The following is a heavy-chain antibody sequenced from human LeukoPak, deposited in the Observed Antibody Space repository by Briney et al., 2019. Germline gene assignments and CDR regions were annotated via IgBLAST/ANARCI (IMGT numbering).Heavy chain of an antibody. Sequence: GGSLRLSCAASGFTFSSYSMNWVRQAPGKGLEWVSSISSSSSYIYYADSVKGRFTISRDNAKNSLYLQMNSLRAEDTAVYYCARGLSTMVRGVHDYWGQGTLATVSS. J-gene: IGHJ4*02. CDR1: GFTFSSYS. CDR3: ARGLSTMVRGVHDY. D-gene: IGHD3-10*01. CDR2: ISSSSSYI. V-gene: IGHV3-21*01.